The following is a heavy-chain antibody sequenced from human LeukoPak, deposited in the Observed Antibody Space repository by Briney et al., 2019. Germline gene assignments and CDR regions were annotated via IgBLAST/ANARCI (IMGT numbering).Heavy chain of an antibody. CDR3: ARVSLKVTSAGIDY. J-gene: IGHJ4*02. CDR2: IYYSGST. V-gene: IGHV4-59*08. Sequence: PSETLSLTCTVSGGSINNYYWSWIRQPPGKGLEWIGYIYYSGSTYYNPSLKSRVTISVDTSKNQFSLKLSSVTAADTAVYYCARVSLKVTSAGIDYWGQGTLVTVSS. D-gene: IGHD1-1*01. CDR1: GGSINNYY.